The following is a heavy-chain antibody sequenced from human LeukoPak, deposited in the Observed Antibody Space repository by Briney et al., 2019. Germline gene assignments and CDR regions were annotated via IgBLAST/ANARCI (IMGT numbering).Heavy chain of an antibody. D-gene: IGHD2-15*01. Sequence: ASVKVSCKASGYTFTSYDINWVRQATGQGLEWMGWMNPNSGNTGYAKKFQGRVTMTRNTSISTAYMELSSLRSEDTAVYYCARGFGRYCSGGSCTDYWGQGTLVAVSS. J-gene: IGHJ4*02. CDR3: ARGFGRYCSGGSCTDY. CDR1: GYTFTSYD. CDR2: MNPNSGNT. V-gene: IGHV1-8*01.